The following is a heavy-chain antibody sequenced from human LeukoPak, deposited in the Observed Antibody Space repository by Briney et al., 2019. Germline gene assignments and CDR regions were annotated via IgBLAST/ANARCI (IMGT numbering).Heavy chain of an antibody. CDR1: GFTFSSYS. J-gene: IGHJ6*03. CDR2: ITISSTYI. D-gene: IGHD1-26*01. Sequence: PGGSLRLSCAASGFTFSSYSMNWVRQAPGKGLEWVSSITISSTYISYADSVKGRFTSSRDNAKNSLYLQMNSLRAEDTAVYYCARVPTSSNRFYYYYMDVWGKGTTVTVSS. V-gene: IGHV3-21*01. CDR3: ARVPTSSNRFYYYYMDV.